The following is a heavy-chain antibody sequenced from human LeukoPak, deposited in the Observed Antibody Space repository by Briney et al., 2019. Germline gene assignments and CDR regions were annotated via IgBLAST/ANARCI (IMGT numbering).Heavy chain of an antibody. D-gene: IGHD6-13*01. V-gene: IGHV3-23*01. CDR2: VSASGGST. CDR1: GFIFNSYA. Sequence: PGGSLRLSCAVSGFIFNSYAMSWVRQAPGKGLEWVSSVSASGGSTYHADSVKGRFTISRDNSKNTLHLQMNSLRADDTALYYCAKGALAAAGSGLDYWGQGTLVTVSS. J-gene: IGHJ4*02. CDR3: AKGALAAAGSGLDY.